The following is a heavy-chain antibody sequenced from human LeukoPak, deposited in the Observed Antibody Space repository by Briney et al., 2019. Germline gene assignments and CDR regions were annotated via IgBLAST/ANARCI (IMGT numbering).Heavy chain of an antibody. J-gene: IGHJ4*02. V-gene: IGHV5-51*01. CDR2: IYTGDSDT. CDR1: GYSFTSYW. CDR3: ASWGVYCSSTSCPRDFDY. Sequence: GESLKISCKGSGYSFTSYWIGWVRQMPGKGLEWMGIIYTGDSDTRYSPSFQGQVTISADKSISTAYLQWSSLKASDTAMYYCASWGVYCSSTSCPRDFDYWGQGTLVTVSS. D-gene: IGHD2-2*01.